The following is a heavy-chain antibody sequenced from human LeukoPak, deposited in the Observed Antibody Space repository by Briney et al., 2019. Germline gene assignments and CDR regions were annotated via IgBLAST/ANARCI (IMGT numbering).Heavy chain of an antibody. Sequence: SETLSLTCTVSGGSISSYYWSWFRQPAGRGLRGIGRIYTSGSTNYNPSLKSRVTMSVDTSKNQFSLKLSSVTAADTAVYYCARGKSSGWYEWDAFDIWGQGTMVTVSS. CDR3: ARGKSSGWYEWDAFDI. CDR2: IYTSGST. CDR1: GGSISSYY. J-gene: IGHJ3*02. D-gene: IGHD6-19*01. V-gene: IGHV4-4*07.